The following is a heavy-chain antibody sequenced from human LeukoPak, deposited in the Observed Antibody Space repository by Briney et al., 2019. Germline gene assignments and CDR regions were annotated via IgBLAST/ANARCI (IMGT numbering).Heavy chain of an antibody. J-gene: IGHJ4*02. CDR2: INHSGST. Sequence: SETLSLTWAGYGGSFSGYYWSWIRQPPGKGLEWIGEINHSGSTNYNPSLKSRVTISVDTSKNQFSLKLSSVTAADTAVYYCARGRVYYYGSGRRDFDYWGQGTLVTVSS. CDR3: ARGRVYYYGSGRRDFDY. CDR1: GGSFSGYY. V-gene: IGHV4-34*01. D-gene: IGHD3-10*01.